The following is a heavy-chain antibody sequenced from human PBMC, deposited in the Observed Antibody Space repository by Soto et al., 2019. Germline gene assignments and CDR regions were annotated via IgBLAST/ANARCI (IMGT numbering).Heavy chain of an antibody. D-gene: IGHD3-22*01. J-gene: IGHJ4*02. CDR1: GFTFSSYE. CDR2: ISTSGNTI. Sequence: LRLSCAASGFTFSSYEMNWVRDAAVKGLEWVSYISTSGNTIHYADSVKGRFTISRDNGKNSLYLQMNSLRAEDTAVYYCARDIDYYDSSGYQDYWGQGALVTVSS. V-gene: IGHV3-48*03. CDR3: ARDIDYYDSSGYQDY.